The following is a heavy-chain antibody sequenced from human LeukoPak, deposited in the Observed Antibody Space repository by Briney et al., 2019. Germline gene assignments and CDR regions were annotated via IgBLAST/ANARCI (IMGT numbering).Heavy chain of an antibody. V-gene: IGHV3-33*06. CDR1: GFTFSSYG. Sequence: GGSLRLSCAASGFTFSSYGMHWVRQAPGKGLEWVAVIWYDGSNKYYADSVKGRFTISRDNSKNTLYLQMNSLRVEDTAVYYCVKDGEEATGIDNWGQGTLVTVSS. CDR2: IWYDGSNK. J-gene: IGHJ4*02. CDR3: VKDGEEATGIDN. D-gene: IGHD3-10*01.